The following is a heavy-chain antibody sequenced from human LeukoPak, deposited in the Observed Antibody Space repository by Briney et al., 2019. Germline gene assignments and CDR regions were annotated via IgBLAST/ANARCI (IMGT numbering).Heavy chain of an antibody. CDR1: GFTFSSYE. CDR3: AKPNSSSWLRIDY. CDR2: IRYDGSNK. V-gene: IGHV3-30*02. J-gene: IGHJ4*02. Sequence: GGSLRLSCAASGFTFSSYEMNWVRQAPGKGLEWVAFIRYDGSNKYYADSVKGRFTISRDNSKNTLYLQMNSLRAEDTAVYYCAKPNSSSWLRIDYWGQGTLVTVSS. D-gene: IGHD6-13*01.